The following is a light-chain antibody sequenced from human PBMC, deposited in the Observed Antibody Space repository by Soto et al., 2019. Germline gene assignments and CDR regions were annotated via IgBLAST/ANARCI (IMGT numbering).Light chain of an antibody. CDR1: QSVSTY. CDR3: QHGGPWPWT. J-gene: IGKJ1*01. CDR2: DVS. Sequence: EIVLTQSPATLSLSPGERATLSCRASQSVSTYFAGYQQKPGQAPRLLLYDVSKRATGIPASFSGSDAGTDSTLSIGSQEHEDFEVYYCQHGGPWPWTFGQGTNVEIK. V-gene: IGKV3-11*01.